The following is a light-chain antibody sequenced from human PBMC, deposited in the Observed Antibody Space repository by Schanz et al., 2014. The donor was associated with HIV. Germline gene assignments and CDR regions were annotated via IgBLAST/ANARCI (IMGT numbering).Light chain of an antibody. V-gene: IGKV4-1*01. Sequence: IEMTQSPESLAVSLGGTATINCRASRNLFYSNNRNYLAWYRQRPGQSPSLIITWASTREFGIPDRFVGSGSGTDFALTINSLQAEDVAVYFCQQYYSRPPTFGRGTKVESK. J-gene: IGKJ1*01. CDR2: WAS. CDR1: RNLFYSNNRNY. CDR3: QQYYSRPPT.